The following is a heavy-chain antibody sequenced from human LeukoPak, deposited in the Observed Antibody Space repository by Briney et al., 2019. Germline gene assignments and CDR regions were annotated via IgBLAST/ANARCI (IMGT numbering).Heavy chain of an antibody. D-gene: IGHD5-18*01. Sequence: GASVKVSCKASGYTFTSYYMHWVRQAPGQGLEWMGIINPSGGSTSYAQKFQGRVTMTRDTSTSTVYMELSSLRSEDTAVYYCARGTGGYSYGDDAFDIWGQGTMVTVSS. CDR1: GYTFTSYY. J-gene: IGHJ3*02. CDR2: INPSGGST. V-gene: IGHV1-46*01. CDR3: ARGTGGYSYGDDAFDI.